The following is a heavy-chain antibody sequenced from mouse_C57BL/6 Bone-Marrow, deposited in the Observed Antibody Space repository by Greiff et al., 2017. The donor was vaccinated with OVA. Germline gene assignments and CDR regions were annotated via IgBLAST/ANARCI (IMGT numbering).Heavy chain of an antibody. CDR2: IWRGGST. CDR1: GFSLTSYG. Sequence: QVHVKQSGPGLVQPSQSLSITCTVSGFSLTSYGVHWVRQSPGKGLEWLGVIWRGGSTDYNAAFMSRQSITKDNSKSQVFLKMNNLQAEDTAIYYCANNGPYDGYYLYWYFDVWGTGTTVTVSS. D-gene: IGHD2-3*01. V-gene: IGHV2-5*01. CDR3: ANNGPYDGYYLYWYFDV. J-gene: IGHJ1*03.